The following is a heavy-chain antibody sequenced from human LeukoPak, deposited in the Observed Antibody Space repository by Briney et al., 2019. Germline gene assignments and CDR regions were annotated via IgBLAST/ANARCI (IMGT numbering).Heavy chain of an antibody. V-gene: IGHV3-30*18. CDR2: ISYDGSNK. Sequence: GRSLRLSCAASGFTFSSYGRHWVRQAPGKGLEWVAVISYDGSNKYYADSVKGRFTISRDNSKNTLFLQMNSLRAEDTAVFYCAKGGCSGATCYSDAFHIWGQGTMVTVSS. CDR3: AKGGCSGATCYSDAFHI. CDR1: GFTFSSYG. J-gene: IGHJ3*02. D-gene: IGHD2-15*01.